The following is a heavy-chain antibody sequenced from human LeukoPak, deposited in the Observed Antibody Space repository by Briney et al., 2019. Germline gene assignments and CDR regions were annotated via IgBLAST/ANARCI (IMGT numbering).Heavy chain of an antibody. Sequence: GASVKVSCKASGYTFTGYYMHWVRQAPGQGLEWMGRINPNSGGTNYAQKFQGRVTMTRDTSISTAYMELSRLRSDDTAVYYCEVAVISDENYFDYWGQGTLVTVSS. V-gene: IGHV1-2*06. J-gene: IGHJ4*02. CDR1: GYTFTGYY. CDR3: EVAVISDENYFDY. CDR2: INPNSGGT. D-gene: IGHD6-19*01.